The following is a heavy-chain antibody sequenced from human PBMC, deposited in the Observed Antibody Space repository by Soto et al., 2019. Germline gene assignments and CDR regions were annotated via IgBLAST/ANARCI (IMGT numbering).Heavy chain of an antibody. CDR3: ASYRGAFYLEH. V-gene: IGHV4-59*01. CDR1: GRTMSSNY. CDR2: VFYGGT. Sequence: PSETLSLTCSVSGRTMSSNYWSWIRQSPDRGLEWLGSVFYGGTDYNPSLEGRVTMSVETSKSQFSLKLSSVTAADTAVYYCASYRGAFYLEHWGRGILVTVSS. J-gene: IGHJ4*02. D-gene: IGHD4-4*01.